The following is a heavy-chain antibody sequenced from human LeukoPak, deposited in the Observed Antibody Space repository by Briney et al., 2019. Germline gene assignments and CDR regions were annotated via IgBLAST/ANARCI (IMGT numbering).Heavy chain of an antibody. CDR3: ARDPSGPYDSSGRAEYYFDY. D-gene: IGHD3-22*01. J-gene: IGHJ4*02. Sequence: GGSLRLSCAASGFTFSDYYMSWIRQAPGKGLEWVSYISSSGSTIYYADSVKGRFTISRDNAKNSLYLQMNSLRAEDTAVYYCARDPSGPYDSSGRAEYYFDYWGQGTLVTVSS. CDR1: GFTFSDYY. CDR2: ISSSGSTI. V-gene: IGHV3-11*04.